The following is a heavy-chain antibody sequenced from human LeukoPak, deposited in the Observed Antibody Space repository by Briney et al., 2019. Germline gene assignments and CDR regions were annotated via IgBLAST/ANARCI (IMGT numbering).Heavy chain of an antibody. J-gene: IGHJ4*02. CDR3: ARDAAGLDY. V-gene: IGHV3-30-3*01. CDR1: GFTFSSYA. Sequence: PGGSLRLSCAASGFTFSSYAMHWVRQASGKGLEWVAVISYDGSNKYYADSVKGRFTISRDNSKNTLYLQMNSLRAEDTAVYYCARDAAGLDYWGQGTLVTVSS. D-gene: IGHD6-13*01. CDR2: ISYDGSNK.